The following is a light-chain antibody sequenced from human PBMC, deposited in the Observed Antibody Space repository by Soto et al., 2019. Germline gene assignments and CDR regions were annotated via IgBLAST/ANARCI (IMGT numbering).Light chain of an antibody. J-gene: IGLJ1*01. Sequence: QSVLTQPASVSGSPGQSITISCTGTSSDVGGYDYVSWYHQLPGKVPKLLIYDVNNRPSGVSHRFSGSKSGNTASMTISGLQAEDEADYYCSSYTSSSTYVFGTGTKVTVL. CDR2: DVN. CDR1: SSDVGGYDY. CDR3: SSYTSSSTYV. V-gene: IGLV2-14*01.